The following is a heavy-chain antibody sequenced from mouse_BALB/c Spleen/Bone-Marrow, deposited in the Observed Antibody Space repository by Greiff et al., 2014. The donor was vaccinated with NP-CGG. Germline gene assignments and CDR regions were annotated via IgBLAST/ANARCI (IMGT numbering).Heavy chain of an antibody. CDR3: TRGDDYDEEFAY. J-gene: IGHJ3*01. CDR2: INPSNGGT. CDR1: GYTFTSYY. Sequence: VQLQESGAELVKPGASVKLSCKASGYTFTSYYMYWVKQRPGQGLEWIGGINPSNGGTNFNGKFKSRATLTVDKSSNTAYMQLSSLTSEDSAVYYCTRGDDYDEEFAYWGQGTLVTVSA. V-gene: IGHV1S81*02. D-gene: IGHD2-4*01.